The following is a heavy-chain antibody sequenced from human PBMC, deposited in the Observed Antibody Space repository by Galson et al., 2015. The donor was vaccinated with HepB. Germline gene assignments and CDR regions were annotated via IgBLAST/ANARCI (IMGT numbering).Heavy chain of an antibody. J-gene: IGHJ4*02. CDR2: ISYDGSNK. V-gene: IGHV3-30*18. D-gene: IGHD6-19*01. Sequence: SLRLSCAASGFTFSSYGMHWVRQAPGKGLEWVALISYDGSNKYYADSVKGRFTISRDNSKNTLYLQMNSLRAEDTAVYYCAKDLGSGWYLSDYWGQGTLVTVSS. CDR1: GFTFSSYG. CDR3: AKDLGSGWYLSDY.